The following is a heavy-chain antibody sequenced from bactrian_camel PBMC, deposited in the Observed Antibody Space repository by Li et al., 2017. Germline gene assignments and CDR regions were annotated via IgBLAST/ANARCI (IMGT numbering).Heavy chain of an antibody. J-gene: IGHJ4*01. CDR3: VADLPCGPGVFGPTGYRYVY. D-gene: IGHD5*01. V-gene: IGHV3S53*01. Sequence: HVQLVESGGGSVQAGWSLRLSCAASGYIHGTDCMGWFRQGPGKTREGVAAIDPDGSTTYLDSVLGRFTISQDNAKNTVYLQMNSLTPEDTAMYSCVADLPCGPGVFGPTGYRYVYLGQGTQVTVS. CDR2: IDPDGST. CDR1: GYIHGTDC.